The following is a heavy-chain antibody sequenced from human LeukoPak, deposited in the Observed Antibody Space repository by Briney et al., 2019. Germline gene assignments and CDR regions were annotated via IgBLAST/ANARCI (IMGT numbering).Heavy chain of an antibody. Sequence: WIVYIYYSASTNYNPSLKSRVTISVDTSKNQFSLKLSSVTAADTAVYYCARGRRGIAAIWGQGTLVTVSS. CDR2: IYYSAST. V-gene: IGHV4-59*09. D-gene: IGHD6-13*01. J-gene: IGHJ4*02. CDR3: ARGRRGIAAI.